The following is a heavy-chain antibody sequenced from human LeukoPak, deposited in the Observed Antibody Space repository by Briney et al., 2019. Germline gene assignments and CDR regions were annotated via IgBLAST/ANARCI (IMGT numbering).Heavy chain of an antibody. CDR2: IKQDGNEK. D-gene: IGHD3-10*01. V-gene: IGHV3-7*01. Sequence: GGSLRLSCAASGFTFSTYWMSWVRQAPGKGLEWVANIKQDGNEKYHVDSLKGRFTISRDNAKNSLYLQMNSLRAEDTAVYYCARSPGSGSYWGGTYYYYMDVWGKGTTVTVSS. J-gene: IGHJ6*03. CDR3: ARSPGSGSYWGGTYYYYMDV. CDR1: GFTFSTYW.